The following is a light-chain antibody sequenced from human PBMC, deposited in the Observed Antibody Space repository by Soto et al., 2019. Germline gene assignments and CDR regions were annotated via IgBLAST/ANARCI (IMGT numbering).Light chain of an antibody. J-gene: IGKJ1*01. CDR2: GAS. CDR3: QQYGSSPTT. CDR1: ESISFYY. Sequence: EIVLTKSQGNLYVSTGERVTFSCRASESISFYYLAWYRHKPGLAPRLLIYGASSRATGIPDRFSGSGSGTDFTLTISRLEPEDFAVYYCQQYGSSPTTFGQGTKVDIK. V-gene: IGKV3-20*01.